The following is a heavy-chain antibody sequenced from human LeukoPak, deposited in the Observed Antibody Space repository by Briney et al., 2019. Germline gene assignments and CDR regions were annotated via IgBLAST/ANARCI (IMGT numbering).Heavy chain of an antibody. Sequence: GGSLRLSCAASGFTFNNYALSWVRQAPGKGLEWVSAISGSGGTTYYADSVKGRFTISGDNSKNTLYLQMNSLRAEDTAVYYCAKDNGLTVDFDYWGQGTLVTVSS. J-gene: IGHJ4*02. CDR1: GFTFNNYA. V-gene: IGHV3-23*01. CDR3: AKDNGLTVDFDY. D-gene: IGHD4-23*01. CDR2: ISGSGGTT.